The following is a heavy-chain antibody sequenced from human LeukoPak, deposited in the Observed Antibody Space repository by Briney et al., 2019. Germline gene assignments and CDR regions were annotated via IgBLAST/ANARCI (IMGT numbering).Heavy chain of an antibody. CDR1: GFTFSDYY. CDR3: ARDQRGHSGYHDLVGSDY. J-gene: IGHJ4*02. D-gene: IGHD5-12*01. Sequence: GGSLRLSCAASGFTFSDYYKSWIRQAPGKGLEWVSYISSSGSTIYYADSVKGRFTISRDNAKNSLYLQMNSLRAEDTAVYYCARDQRGHSGYHDLVGSDYWGQGTLVTVSS. V-gene: IGHV3-11*01. CDR2: ISSSGSTI.